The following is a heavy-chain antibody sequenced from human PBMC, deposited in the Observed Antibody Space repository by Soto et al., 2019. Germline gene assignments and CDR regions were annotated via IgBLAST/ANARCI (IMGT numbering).Heavy chain of an antibody. Sequence: QVQLQQWGAGLLKPSETLSLTCAVYGKSLSGYYWSWIRQPPGKALEWIGEINHSGNTNYNPSLKSRVTISVDTSKNQLFLNLRSVTAADTAMYYCARHHVLGRTIAGAAEFWGQGTLGTVSS. CDR1: GKSLSGYY. CDR2: INHSGNT. V-gene: IGHV4-34*01. CDR3: ARHHVLGRTIAGAAEF. J-gene: IGHJ4*02. D-gene: IGHD1-26*01.